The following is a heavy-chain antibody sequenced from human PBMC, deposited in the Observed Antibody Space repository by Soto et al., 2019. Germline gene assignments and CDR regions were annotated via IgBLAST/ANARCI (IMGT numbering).Heavy chain of an antibody. Sequence: SETLSLTCTVSGGSISSYYWSWIRQPPGKGLEWLGYMYYTGVTNYNPSLKSRVSMSVVTSKNQFSLKLTSLTAADTAVYYCARGGEPLGYYGLDVWGQGITVTVSS. J-gene: IGHJ6*02. CDR2: MYYTGVT. CDR1: GGSISSYY. V-gene: IGHV4-59*01. D-gene: IGHD3-10*01. CDR3: ARGGEPLGYYGLDV.